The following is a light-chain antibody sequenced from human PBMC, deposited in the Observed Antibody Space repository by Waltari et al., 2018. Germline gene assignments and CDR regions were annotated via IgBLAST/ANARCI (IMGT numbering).Light chain of an antibody. CDR1: QSVGRA. J-gene: IGKJ1*01. CDR3: QMYVRLPVT. CDR2: DAS. Sequence: EIVLTQSPGTLPLSPGERATLSCRVSQSVGRALAWYQQKPGQAPRLLIYDASSRATGISDKFSGSGSGTDFSLTISRVEPEDFAVYFCQMYVRLPVTFGQGTKVEVK. V-gene: IGKV3-20*01.